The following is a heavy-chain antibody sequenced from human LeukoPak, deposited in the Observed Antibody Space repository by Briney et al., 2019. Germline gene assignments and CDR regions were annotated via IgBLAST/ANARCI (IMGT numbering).Heavy chain of an antibody. CDR2: IYTSGST. J-gene: IGHJ4*02. D-gene: IGHD3-3*01. V-gene: IGHV4-61*02. CDR1: GGSISSVSYY. CDR3: ARVPYYDFWSGSHDY. Sequence: SETLSLTCTVSGGSISSVSYYCSWIRQPAGKGLEWIGCIYTSGSTTYNPSLKSRVTISVDTSKNQFSLKLSSVTAADTAVYYCARVPYYDFWSGSHDYWGQGTLVTVSS.